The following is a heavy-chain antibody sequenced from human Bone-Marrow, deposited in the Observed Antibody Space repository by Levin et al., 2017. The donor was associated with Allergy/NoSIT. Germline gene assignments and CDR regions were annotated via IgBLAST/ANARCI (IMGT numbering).Heavy chain of an antibody. Sequence: GESLKISCAASGFTFSNHAMAWVRQAPGKGLEWVSAVSGSGYNTYYADPVKGRLTISRDNSKNTLYLQMNSLRADDTALYYCARRGPAEWGHFDFWGQGTLVTVSS. CDR2: VSGSGYNT. CDR3: ARRGPAEWGHFDF. D-gene: IGHD3-3*01. CDR1: GFTFSNHA. J-gene: IGHJ4*02. V-gene: IGHV3-23*01.